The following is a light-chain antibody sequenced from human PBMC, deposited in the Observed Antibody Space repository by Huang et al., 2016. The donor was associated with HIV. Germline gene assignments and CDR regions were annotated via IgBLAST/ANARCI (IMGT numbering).Light chain of an antibody. J-gene: IGKJ4*01. Sequence: QMAQSPSSLSASVGDRVTISCRASQPINRFMNWYQQKPGEAPKLLIYGASSLQSEVPSRFRGSGSGTDCTLTIDSLQPEDFAIYYCQQSYDSPSPAFGGGTKLEI. V-gene: IGKV1-39*01. CDR2: GAS. CDR1: QPINRF. CDR3: QQSYDSPSPA.